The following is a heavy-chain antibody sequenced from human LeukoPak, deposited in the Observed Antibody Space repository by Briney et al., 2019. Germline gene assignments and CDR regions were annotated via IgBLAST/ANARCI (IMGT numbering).Heavy chain of an antibody. D-gene: IGHD3-10*01. Sequence: GGSLRLSCAASGFTVSSNYMSWVRQAPGKGLEWVSVIYSGGSTYYADSVKCRFTISRHNSKNTLYLQMNSLRAEDTAVYYCARHGSGSYSMPTNYFDYWGQGTLVTVSS. J-gene: IGHJ4*02. V-gene: IGHV3-53*04. CDR3: ARHGSGSYSMPTNYFDY. CDR2: IYSGGST. CDR1: GFTVSSNY.